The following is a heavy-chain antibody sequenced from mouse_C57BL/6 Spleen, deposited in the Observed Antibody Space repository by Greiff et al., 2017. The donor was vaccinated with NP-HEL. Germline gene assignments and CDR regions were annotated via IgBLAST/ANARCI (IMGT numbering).Heavy chain of an antibody. D-gene: IGHD1-1*01. CDR3: VRRGYYYGSSPYYAMDY. J-gene: IGHJ4*01. CDR1: GFTFNTYA. Sequence: EVQLVESGGGLVQPKGSLKLSCAASGFTFNTYAMHWVRQAPGKGLEWVARIRSKSSNYATYYADSVKDRFTISRDDSQSMLYLQRNNLKTEDTAMYYCVRRGYYYGSSPYYAMDYWGQGTSVTVSS. CDR2: IRSKSSNYAT. V-gene: IGHV10-3*01.